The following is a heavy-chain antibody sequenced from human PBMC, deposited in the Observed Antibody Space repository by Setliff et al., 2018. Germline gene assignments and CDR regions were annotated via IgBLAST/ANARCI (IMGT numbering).Heavy chain of an antibody. CDR2: IHHSGST. V-gene: IGHV4-34*01. Sequence: PSETLSLTCAVYGGSFSSYYWNWIRRPPGKGLEWIGEIHHSGSTKYNPSLKSRVTISVDTSKNQFSLRLSSVTAADTAVYYCARLRKAVDGINFPRYMDVWGKGTTVTVSS. J-gene: IGHJ6*04. CDR1: GGSFSSYY. D-gene: IGHD1-20*01. CDR3: ARLRKAVDGINFPRYMDV.